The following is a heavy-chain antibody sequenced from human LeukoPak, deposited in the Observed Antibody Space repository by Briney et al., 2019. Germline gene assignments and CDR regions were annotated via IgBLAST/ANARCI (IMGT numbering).Heavy chain of an antibody. D-gene: IGHD6-13*01. CDR2: IWYDGSNK. CDR1: GFTFSSYG. Sequence: GGSLRLSCAASGFTFSSYGMHWVRQAPGKGLEWVAVIWYDGSNKYYADSVKGRFTISRDNSKITLYLQRNSLRAEDTAVYYCARGAIAAADSSTDYWGQGTLVTVSS. V-gene: IGHV3-33*01. J-gene: IGHJ4*02. CDR3: ARGAIAAADSSTDY.